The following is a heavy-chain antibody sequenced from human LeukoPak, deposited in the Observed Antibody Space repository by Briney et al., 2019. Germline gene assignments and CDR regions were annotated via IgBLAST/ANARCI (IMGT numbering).Heavy chain of an antibody. CDR1: GFTFSTYG. D-gene: IGHD2-8*02. Sequence: GGSLRLSCAASGFTFSTYGMHWVRQAPGKGLEWVAVISSDGSNKYYADSVKTRFTISRDNSENTLYLQMNSLRPDDTAVYYCSTEDKYCTGANCGVFWGQGTLVTVSS. V-gene: IGHV3-30*03. J-gene: IGHJ4*02. CDR2: ISSDGSNK. CDR3: STEDKYCTGANCGVF.